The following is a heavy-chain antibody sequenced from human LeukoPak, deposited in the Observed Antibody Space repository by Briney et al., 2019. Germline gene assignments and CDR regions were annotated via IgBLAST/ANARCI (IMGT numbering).Heavy chain of an antibody. CDR1: GFTFYDYG. J-gene: IGHJ4*02. CDR3: ARGTEVYYDSSSYYSY. CDR2: TNWNGGST. D-gene: IGHD3-22*01. V-gene: IGHV3-20*04. Sequence: PGGSLRLSCAASGFTFYDYGMGWVRQVPGKGLEWVSGTNWNGGSTGYADSVKGRFTIYRDNAKNSLYLQMNSLRAEDTALYYCARGTEVYYDSSSYYSYWGQGTLVTVSS.